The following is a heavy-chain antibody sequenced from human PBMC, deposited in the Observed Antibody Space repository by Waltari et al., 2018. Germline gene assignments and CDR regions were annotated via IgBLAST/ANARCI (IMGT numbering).Heavy chain of an antibody. V-gene: IGHV4-34*01. Sequence: QVQLQQWGAGLLKPSETLSLTCAVYGGSFSGYYWSWIRQPPGKGLEWIGEINHSGSTNYNPSLKSRVTISVDTSKNQFSLKLSSVTAADTAVYYCARRPPWRDNEQVGYYYYYYMDVWGKGTTVTVSS. CDR2: INHSGST. D-gene: IGHD1-1*01. J-gene: IGHJ6*03. CDR1: GGSFSGYY. CDR3: ARRPPWRDNEQVGYYYYYYMDV.